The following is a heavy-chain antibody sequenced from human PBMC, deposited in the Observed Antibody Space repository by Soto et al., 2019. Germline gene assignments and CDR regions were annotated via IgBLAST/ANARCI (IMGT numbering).Heavy chain of an antibody. D-gene: IGHD6-19*01. CDR3: AREKSSGWMTEEIYYYYYGMDV. CDR1: GYTFTGYY. V-gene: IGHV1-2*04. J-gene: IGHJ6*02. CDR2: INPNSGGT. Sequence: QVQLVQSGAEVKKPGASVKVSCKASGYTFTGYYMHWVRQAPGQGLEWMGWINPNSGGTNYAQKLQGWVTMTRDTSISTAYLELSRLRSDDTAVYYCAREKSSGWMTEEIYYYYYGMDVWGQGTTVTVSS.